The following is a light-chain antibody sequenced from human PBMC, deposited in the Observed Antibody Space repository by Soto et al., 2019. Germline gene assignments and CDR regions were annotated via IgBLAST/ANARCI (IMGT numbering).Light chain of an antibody. CDR1: QSVSSN. V-gene: IGKV3-15*01. Sequence: EIVMTQSPATLSVSPGERATLSCRASQSVSSNLAWYQQKPGQAPRLLIYGASTGATGIPARFSGSGPGTEFTLTISSLQSEDFAVYYCQQYNNWPRTFGQGTKVDIK. CDR3: QQYNNWPRT. J-gene: IGKJ1*01. CDR2: GAS.